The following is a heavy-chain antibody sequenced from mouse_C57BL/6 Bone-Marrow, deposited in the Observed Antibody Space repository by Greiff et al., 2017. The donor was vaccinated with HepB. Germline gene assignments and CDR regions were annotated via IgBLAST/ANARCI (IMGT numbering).Heavy chain of an antibody. V-gene: IGHV7-1*01. Sequence: EVKVVESGGGLVQSGRSLRLSCATSGFTFSDFYMEWVRQAPGKGLEWIAASRNKANDYTTEYSASVKGLFIVSRDTSQSILYLQMNALRAEDTAIYYCARDPLMITVFYFDYWGQGTTLTVSS. D-gene: IGHD2-4*01. CDR1: GFTFSDFY. CDR2: SRNKANDYTT. J-gene: IGHJ2*01. CDR3: ARDPLMITVFYFDY.